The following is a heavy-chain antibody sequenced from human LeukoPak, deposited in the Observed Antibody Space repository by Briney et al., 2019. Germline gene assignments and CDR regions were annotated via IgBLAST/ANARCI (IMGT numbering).Heavy chain of an antibody. Sequence: SETLSLTCTVSGYSISSGYYWGWIRQPPGKGLEWIGSIHHSGSTYYNPSLKSRVTISEDTSKNQFSLQLNSVTPEDTAVYYCARGREYPEDFDYWGQGTLVTVSS. D-gene: IGHD1-14*01. CDR3: ARGREYPEDFDY. CDR2: IHHSGST. V-gene: IGHV4-38-2*02. CDR1: GYSISSGYY. J-gene: IGHJ4*02.